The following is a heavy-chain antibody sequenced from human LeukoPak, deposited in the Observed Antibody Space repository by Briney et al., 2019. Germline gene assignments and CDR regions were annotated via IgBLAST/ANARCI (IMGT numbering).Heavy chain of an antibody. CDR1: GFTFSSYA. CDR3: AKDLAWNLGAMDV. CDR2: VSESGGII. J-gene: IGHJ6*02. V-gene: IGHV3-23*01. D-gene: IGHD3-16*01. Sequence: GGSLRLSCAASGFTFSSYAMSWVRQAPGKGLEWVSLVSESGGIIQYADSVKGRFTISRDNAKNTMYLQMNSLRAEDTAIYYCAKDLAWNLGAMDVWGQGTTVTVSS.